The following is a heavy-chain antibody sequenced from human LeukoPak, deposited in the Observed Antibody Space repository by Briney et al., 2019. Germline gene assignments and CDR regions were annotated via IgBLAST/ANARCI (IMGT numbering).Heavy chain of an antibody. V-gene: IGHV3-48*04. CDR1: GFVFGDYS. J-gene: IGHJ4*02. D-gene: IGHD7-27*01. Sequence: GGSLRLSCAASGFVFGDYSMNWVRQAPGKGLEWVSNIRGSGSGSGSGMYYADSVKGRFTISRDNAKNSLYLQMSSLRAEDTAFYYCARDNNWGFDFWGQGALDTVSS. CDR3: ARDNNWGFDF. CDR2: IRGSGSGSGSGM.